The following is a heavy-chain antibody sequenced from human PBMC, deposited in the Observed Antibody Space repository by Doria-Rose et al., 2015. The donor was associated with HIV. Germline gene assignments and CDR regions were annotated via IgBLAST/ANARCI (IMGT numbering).Heavy chain of an antibody. CDR2: IIPVLGIR. D-gene: IGHD3-3*01. V-gene: IGHV1-69*02. CDR3: ATTWSGYYLDY. J-gene: IGHJ4*02. CDR1: GRPFSRYP. Sequence: GRPFSRYPISWVRHAPVQGLEWMGRIIPVLGIRNYAQKFQGRVTITADESTSTAYIELSNLRSEDTAVYYCATTWSGYYLDYWGQGTLVAVSS.